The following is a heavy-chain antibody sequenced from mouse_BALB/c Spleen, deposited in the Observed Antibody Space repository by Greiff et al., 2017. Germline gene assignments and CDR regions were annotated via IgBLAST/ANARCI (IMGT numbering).Heavy chain of an antibody. CDR1: GYTFTDYN. CDR2: INPNYDST. J-gene: IGHJ3*01. Sequence: VQLQQSGAELVRPGTSVKVSCKASGYTFTDYNMDWVKQSHGKSLEWIGDINPNYDSTSYNQKFKGKATLTVDKSSSTAYMELRSLTSEDTAVYDCARFGPQSGFAYWGQGTLVTVSA. V-gene: IGHV1-18*01. CDR3: ARFGPQSGFAY.